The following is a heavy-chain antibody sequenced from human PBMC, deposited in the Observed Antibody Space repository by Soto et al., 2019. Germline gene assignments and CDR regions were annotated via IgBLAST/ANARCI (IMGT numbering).Heavy chain of an antibody. D-gene: IGHD3-3*01. Sequence: PGGSLRLSCAASGFNFSSSWMSWVRQAPGKGLEWVANMKEDGSEKYYADSVKGRFTISRDNAKNSVHLQMNSLRAEDTAVYYCARGFYTDDWGQGALVTVSS. CDR1: GFNFSSSW. CDR3: ARGFYTDD. CDR2: MKEDGSEK. V-gene: IGHV3-7*01. J-gene: IGHJ4*02.